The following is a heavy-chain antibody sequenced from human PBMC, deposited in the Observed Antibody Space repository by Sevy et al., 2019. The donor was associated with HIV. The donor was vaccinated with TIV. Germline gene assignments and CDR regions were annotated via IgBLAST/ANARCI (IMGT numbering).Heavy chain of an antibody. J-gene: IGHJ6*02. V-gene: IGHV6-1*01. Sequence: SQTLSLTCAISGDSVSSNSAAWNWIRQSPSRGLEWLGRTYYRSKWYNDYAVSVKSRITINPDTSKNQFSLQLNSLTPGNTAVDDIAMWDYFGSGISNYYYDGMDVWGQGTTVTVSS. CDR2: TYYRSKWYN. CDR3: AMWDYFGSGISNYYYDGMDV. D-gene: IGHD3-10*01. CDR1: GDSVSSNSAA.